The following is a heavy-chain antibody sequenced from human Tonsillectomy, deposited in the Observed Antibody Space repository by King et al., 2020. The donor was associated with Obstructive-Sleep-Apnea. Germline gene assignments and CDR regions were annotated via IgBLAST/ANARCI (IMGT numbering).Heavy chain of an antibody. J-gene: IGHJ4*02. Sequence: QLQESGPGLVKPSQTLSLTCTVSGGSISSGDHYWSWIRQPPGKGLEWVGYIYYSGSTYYSPSLKSRVAISVDTSKNQFSLKLSAVTAADTAVYFWARGGYYDILTGYYPLNYWGQGTLVTVSS. CDR2: IYYSGST. CDR3: ARGGYYDILTGYYPLNY. CDR1: GGSISSGDHY. D-gene: IGHD3-9*01. V-gene: IGHV4-30-4*01.